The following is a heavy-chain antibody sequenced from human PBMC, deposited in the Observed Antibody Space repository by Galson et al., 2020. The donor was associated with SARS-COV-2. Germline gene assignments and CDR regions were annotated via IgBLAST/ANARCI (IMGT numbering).Heavy chain of an antibody. J-gene: IGHJ3*02. CDR2: INHSGST. CDR1: GGSFSSYY. Sequence: SETLSLTCAVYGGSFSSYYWSWIRQPPGKGLEWIGEINHSGSTNYNPSLKSRVTISVDTSKNQFSLKLSSVTAADTAVYYCARGPHSSGYYYVPYAFDIWGQGTMVTVSS. V-gene: IGHV4-34*01. CDR3: ARGPHSSGYYYVPYAFDI. D-gene: IGHD3-22*01.